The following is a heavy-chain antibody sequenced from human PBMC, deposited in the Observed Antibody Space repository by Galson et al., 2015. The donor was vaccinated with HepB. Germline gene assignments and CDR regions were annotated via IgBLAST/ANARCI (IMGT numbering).Heavy chain of an antibody. J-gene: IGHJ4*02. CDR1: GGSFGSGDYY. D-gene: IGHD2-2*01. CDR3: ARGKLGSCRRTSCPNIYFDF. V-gene: IGHV4-31*03. Sequence: LSLTCSVSGGSFGSGDYYWSWIRQHPGRGLEWIGFISSSGGTHSNPSLKSRLTLSLDTSQTHFSLKLTSVTAANTAIYYCARGKLGSCRRTSCPNIYFDFWGQGTPVTISS. CDR2: ISSSGGT.